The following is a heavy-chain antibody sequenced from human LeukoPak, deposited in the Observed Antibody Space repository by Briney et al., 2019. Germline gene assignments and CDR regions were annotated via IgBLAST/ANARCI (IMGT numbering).Heavy chain of an antibody. Sequence: ASVKVSCKTSGYSFIDYYIHWVRQAPGQGLEWMGWINSNSADTNYAQNFQGRVTMTRDTSISTAYMELSRLRSDDTALYYCARIGISARGTNFHHWGQGTLVTVSS. CDR1: GYSFIDYY. D-gene: IGHD6-13*01. J-gene: IGHJ1*01. CDR2: INSNSADT. CDR3: ARIGISARGTNFHH. V-gene: IGHV1-2*02.